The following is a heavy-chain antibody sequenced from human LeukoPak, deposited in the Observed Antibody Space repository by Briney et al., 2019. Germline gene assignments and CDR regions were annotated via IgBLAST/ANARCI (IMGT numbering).Heavy chain of an antibody. CDR2: ISYDGSNK. CDR3: AREGSSGWYGDY. Sequence: GGSLRLSCAASGFTFSSYAMSWVRQAPGKGLEWVAVISYDGSNKYYADSVKGRFTISRDNSKNTLYLQMNSLRAEDTAVYYCAREGSSGWYGDYWGQGTLVTVSS. CDR1: GFTFSSYA. V-gene: IGHV3-30-3*01. J-gene: IGHJ4*02. D-gene: IGHD6-19*01.